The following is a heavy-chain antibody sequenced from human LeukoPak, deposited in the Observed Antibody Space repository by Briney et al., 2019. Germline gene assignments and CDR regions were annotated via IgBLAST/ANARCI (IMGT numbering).Heavy chain of an antibody. CDR2: IYYSGGT. Sequence: PSETLSLTCTVSGGSISSYYWSWIRQPPGKGLEWIGYIYYSGGTNYNPSLKSRVTISVDTSKNQFSLKLSSVTAADTAVYYCAREGYYYGSGIDYYYYYYMDVWGKGTTVTVSS. CDR1: GGSISSYY. J-gene: IGHJ6*03. CDR3: AREGYYYGSGIDYYYYYYMDV. V-gene: IGHV4-59*01. D-gene: IGHD3-10*01.